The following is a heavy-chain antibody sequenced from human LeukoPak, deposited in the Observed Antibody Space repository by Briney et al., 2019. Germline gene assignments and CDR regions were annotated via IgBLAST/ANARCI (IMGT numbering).Heavy chain of an antibody. CDR2: INHSGST. J-gene: IGHJ5*02. CDR1: GGSFSGYY. CDR3: AREPSDYYGSGRFDP. D-gene: IGHD3-10*01. Sequence: SETLSLTCAVYGGSFSGYYWSWIRQPPGKGLEWIGEINHSGSTNYNPSLKSRDTISVDTSKNQFSLKLSSVTAADTAVYYCAREPSDYYGSGRFDPWGQGTLVTVSS. V-gene: IGHV4-34*01.